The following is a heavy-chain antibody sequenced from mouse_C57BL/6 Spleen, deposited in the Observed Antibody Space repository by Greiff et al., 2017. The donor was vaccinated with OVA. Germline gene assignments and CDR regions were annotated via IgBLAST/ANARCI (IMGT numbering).Heavy chain of an antibody. CDR1: GFTFSSYG. CDR2: ISRGGSYT. D-gene: IGHD3-1*01. Sequence: EVHLVESGGDLVKPGGSLKLSCAASGFTFSSYGMSWVRQTPDKRLEWVATISRGGSYTYYPDSVKGRFTISRDNAKTTLYLQMSSLKSEDTAMYYCARHWATGYAMDYWGQGTSVTVAS. V-gene: IGHV5-6*01. CDR3: ARHWATGYAMDY. J-gene: IGHJ4*01.